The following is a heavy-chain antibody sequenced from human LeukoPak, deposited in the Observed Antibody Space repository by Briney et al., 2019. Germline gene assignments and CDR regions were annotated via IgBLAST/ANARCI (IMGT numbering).Heavy chain of an antibody. CDR2: INPNSGGT. CDR3: ARGSSWYQGWFDP. Sequence: ASVKVSCKASGYTFTSYYMHWVRQAPGQGLEWMGWINPNSGGTNYAQKFQGWVTMTRDTSISTAYTELSRLRSDDTAVYYCARGSSWYQGWFDPWGQGTLVTVSS. D-gene: IGHD6-13*01. J-gene: IGHJ5*02. CDR1: GYTFTSYY. V-gene: IGHV1-2*04.